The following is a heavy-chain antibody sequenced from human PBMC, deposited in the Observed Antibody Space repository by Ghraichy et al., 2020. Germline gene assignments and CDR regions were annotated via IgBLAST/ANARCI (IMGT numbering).Heavy chain of an antibody. J-gene: IGHJ1*01. CDR2: IYHSGST. Sequence: TLSLTCAVSGGSISSGGYSWSWIRQPPGKGLEWIGYIYHSGSTYYNPSLKSRVTISVDRSKNQFSLKLSSVTAADTAVYYCARDGDSGLYFQHWGQGTLVTVSS. CDR3: ARDGDSGLYFQH. CDR1: GGSISSGGYS. D-gene: IGHD7-27*01. V-gene: IGHV4-30-2*01.